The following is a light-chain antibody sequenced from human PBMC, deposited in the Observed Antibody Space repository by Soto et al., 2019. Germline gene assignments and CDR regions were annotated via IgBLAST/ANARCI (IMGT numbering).Light chain of an antibody. CDR2: EVS. J-gene: IGLJ1*01. CDR1: SSDVGSYNL. V-gene: IGLV2-14*02. CDR3: CSYTSSSTLV. Sequence: QSALTQPASVSGSPGQSITISCIGTSSDVGSYNLVSWYQQHPGKAPKVLIYEVSERPSGVSNRFSGSKSGNTASLTISGLQAEDEAEYYCCSYTSSSTLVFGTGTKLTVL.